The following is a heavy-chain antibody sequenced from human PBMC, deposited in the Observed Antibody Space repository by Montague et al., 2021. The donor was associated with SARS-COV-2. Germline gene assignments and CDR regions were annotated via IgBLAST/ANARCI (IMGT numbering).Heavy chain of an antibody. D-gene: IGHD3-3*01. V-gene: IGHV3-30*04. CDR1: GFTFSSYA. J-gene: IGHJ6*02. CDR3: ARGIMEYYDFWSGYYPGYYYDYGMDV. CDR2: ISYDGSNK. Sequence: SLRLSCAASGFTFSSYAMHWVRQAPGKGLEWVAVISYDGSNKYYADSVKGRFTISRDNSKNTLYLQMYSLRAEDTAVYYCARGIMEYYDFWSGYYPGYYYDYGMDVWGQGTTVTVSS.